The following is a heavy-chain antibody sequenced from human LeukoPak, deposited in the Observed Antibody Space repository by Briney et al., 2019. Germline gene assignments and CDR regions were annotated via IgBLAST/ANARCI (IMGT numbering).Heavy chain of an antibody. CDR2: IYSGGST. Sequence: GGSLRLSCAASGFTVSSNYMSWVRQAPGKGLEGVSVIYSGGSTYYADSVKGRFTISRDNSKNTLYLQMNSLRAEDTAVYYCAREPLYCYDSSGLGLWGRGTLVTVSS. CDR1: GFTVSSNY. D-gene: IGHD3-22*01. J-gene: IGHJ2*01. V-gene: IGHV3-53*01. CDR3: AREPLYCYDSSGLGL.